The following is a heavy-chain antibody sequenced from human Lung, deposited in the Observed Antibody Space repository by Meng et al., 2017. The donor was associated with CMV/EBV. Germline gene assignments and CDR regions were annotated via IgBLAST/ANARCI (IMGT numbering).Heavy chain of an antibody. Sequence: ASVKVSXKASGYTFTSYGISWVRQAPGQGLEWMGWISAYNGNTNYAQKLQGRVTMTTDTSPRTDYMELRSLRSDDPAVYYCARVMGVENKSNHYGGEINWCDPWGQGTXVTVAS. CDR3: ARVMGVENKSNHYGGEINWCDP. V-gene: IGHV1-18*01. CDR2: ISAYNGNT. D-gene: IGHD2-21*01. CDR1: GYTFTSYG. J-gene: IGHJ5*02.